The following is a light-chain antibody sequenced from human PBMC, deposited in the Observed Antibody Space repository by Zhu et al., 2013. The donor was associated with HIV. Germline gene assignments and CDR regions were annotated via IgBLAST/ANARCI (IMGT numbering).Light chain of an antibody. CDR3: QQYNTYPLT. CDR2: DAS. J-gene: IGKJ4*01. V-gene: IGKV1-5*01. CDR1: QSISIW. Sequence: DIRMTQSPSTLSASVGDKVTITCRASQSISIWLAWYQQRKGKAPQVLIYDASNLQSGVPSRFSGSGSGTDFTLTISSLQPDDFATYYCQQYNTYPLTFGGGTKVKIK.